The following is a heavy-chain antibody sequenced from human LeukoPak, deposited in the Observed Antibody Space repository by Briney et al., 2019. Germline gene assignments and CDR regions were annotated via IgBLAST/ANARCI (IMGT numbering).Heavy chain of an antibody. CDR3: ARGTNWFDP. Sequence: PSETLSLTCSVSGGSIAVNHYYWGWIRQPPGKGLEWIGYIYYSGTANYNPSLKSRVIISVDMSKNQFSLKLSSVTAADTAMYYCARGTNWFDPWGQGTLVTVSS. J-gene: IGHJ5*02. D-gene: IGHD1-1*01. CDR1: GGSIAVNHYY. CDR2: IYYSGTA. V-gene: IGHV4-61*05.